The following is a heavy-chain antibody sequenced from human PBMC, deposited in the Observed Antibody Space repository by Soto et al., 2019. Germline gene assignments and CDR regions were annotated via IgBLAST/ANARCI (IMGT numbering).Heavy chain of an antibody. CDR3: ARVRKSTSSWVSPLGY. Sequence: EVQLVESGGGMVKPGGSLRLSCAASGFTFSSYSMNWVRQAPGKGLEWVSSISSSSSYIYYADSVKGRFTISRDNAKNSLYLQMNSLRAEDTAVYYCARVRKSTSSWVSPLGYSGQGTLVTVSS. CDR2: ISSSSSYI. CDR1: GFTFSSYS. D-gene: IGHD6-13*01. J-gene: IGHJ4*02. V-gene: IGHV3-21*01.